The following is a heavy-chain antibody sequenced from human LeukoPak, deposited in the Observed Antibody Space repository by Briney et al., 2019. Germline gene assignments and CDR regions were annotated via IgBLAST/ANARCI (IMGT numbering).Heavy chain of an antibody. CDR1: GYTFTSYY. D-gene: IGHD2-2*01. CDR3: ARNPGCSSTSCQFYYYYGMDV. Sequence: ASVKVSCKASGYTFTSYYMHWVRQAPGQGLEWMGIINPSGGGTSYAQKFQGRVTMTRDTSTSTVYMGLSSLRSEDTAVYYCARNPGCSSTSCQFYYYYGMDVWGQGTTVTVSS. J-gene: IGHJ6*02. CDR2: INPSGGGT. V-gene: IGHV1-46*01.